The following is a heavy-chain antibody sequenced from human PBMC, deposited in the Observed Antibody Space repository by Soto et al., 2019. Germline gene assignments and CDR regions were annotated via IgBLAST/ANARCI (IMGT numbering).Heavy chain of an antibody. J-gene: IGHJ5*02. CDR2: ISYDGSNK. CDR1: GFTFSSYA. Sequence: GGSLRLSYAASGFTFSSYAMHWVRKAPGKGLEWVAVISYDGSNKYYADSVKGRFTISRDNSKNTLYLQMNSLRAEDTAVYYCAKDPQLRYFVGWFDPWGQGTLVTVSS. V-gene: IGHV3-30-3*01. CDR3: AKDPQLRYFVGWFDP. D-gene: IGHD3-9*01.